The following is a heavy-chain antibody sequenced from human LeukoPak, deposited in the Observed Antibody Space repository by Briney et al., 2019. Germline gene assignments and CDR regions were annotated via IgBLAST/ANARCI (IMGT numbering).Heavy chain of an antibody. CDR3: ARGALRYFDWSYFDY. CDR2: ISSSSSYI. J-gene: IGHJ4*02. D-gene: IGHD3-9*01. V-gene: IGHV3-21*01. Sequence: GGSLRLSCAASGFTFSSYSMNWVRQAPGKGLEWVSSISSSSSYIYYADSVKGRFTISRDNAKNSLYLQMNSLRAEDTAVYYCARGALRYFDWSYFDYWGQGTLVTVSS. CDR1: GFTFSSYS.